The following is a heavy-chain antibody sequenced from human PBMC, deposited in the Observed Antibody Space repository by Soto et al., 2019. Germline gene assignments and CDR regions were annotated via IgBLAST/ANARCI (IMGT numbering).Heavy chain of an antibody. Sequence: QVQLVQSGAEVKRPGASVKVSCKSSGYRFETYAMSWVRQAPGQGLEWMGWIRAYNTDTYYAEKFQDRVTMTTDKSTGTAYMELRSLRSDDTAVYYCARGHGVIIGAMYVWGQGTTVTVSS. D-gene: IGHD3-3*01. CDR1: GYRFETYA. V-gene: IGHV1-18*01. CDR2: IRAYNTDT. J-gene: IGHJ6*02. CDR3: ARGHGVIIGAMYV.